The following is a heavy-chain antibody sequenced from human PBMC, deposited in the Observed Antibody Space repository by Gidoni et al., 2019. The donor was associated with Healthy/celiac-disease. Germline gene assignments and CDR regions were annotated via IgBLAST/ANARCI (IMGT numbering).Heavy chain of an antibody. Sequence: QVQLVQSGAEVKKPGSSVKVSCKASGGPFSSYAISWVRPAPGQGLEWMGGIIPIFGTANYAQKFQGRVTITADESTSTAYMELSSLRSEDTAVYYCARDDYYGSGSYYNESDYWGQGTLVTVSS. CDR2: IIPIFGTA. CDR3: ARDDYYGSGSYYNESDY. J-gene: IGHJ4*02. CDR1: GGPFSSYA. D-gene: IGHD3-10*01. V-gene: IGHV1-69*01.